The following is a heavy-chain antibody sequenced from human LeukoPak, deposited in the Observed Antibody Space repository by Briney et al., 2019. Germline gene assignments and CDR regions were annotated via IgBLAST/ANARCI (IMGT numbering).Heavy chain of an antibody. CDR2: IYHSGST. CDR1: GGSISSGSYY. Sequence: SETLSLTCTVSGGSISSGSYYWGWIRQPAGKGLEWIGSIYHSGSTYYNPSLKSRVTISVDTSKNQFSLKLSSVTAADTAVYYCARLRRVGATPFDYWGQGTLVTVSS. CDR3: ARLRRVGATPFDY. D-gene: IGHD1-26*01. V-gene: IGHV4-39*07. J-gene: IGHJ4*02.